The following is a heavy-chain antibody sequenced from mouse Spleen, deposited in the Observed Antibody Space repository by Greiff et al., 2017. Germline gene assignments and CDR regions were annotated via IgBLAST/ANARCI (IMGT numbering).Heavy chain of an antibody. Sequence: QVQLKQSGAELARPGASVKLSCKASGYTFTSYGISWVKQRTGQGLEWIGEIYPRSGNTYYNEKFKGKATLTADKSSSTAYMELRSLTSEDSAVYFCAREEGFTTVVALDYWGQGTTLTVSS. CDR2: IYPRSGNT. V-gene: IGHV1-81*01. CDR1: GYTFTSYG. CDR3: AREEGFTTVVALDY. J-gene: IGHJ2*01. D-gene: IGHD1-1*01.